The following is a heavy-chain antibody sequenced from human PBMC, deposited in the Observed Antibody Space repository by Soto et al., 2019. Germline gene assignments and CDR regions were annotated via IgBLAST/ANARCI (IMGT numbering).Heavy chain of an antibody. V-gene: IGHV3-21*04. CDR1: GFTFSSYS. Sequence: GGSLRLSCAASGFTFSSYSMNWVRQAPGKGLEWVSSISSSSSYIYYADSVKGRFTISRDNAKNSLYLQMNSLRAEDTAVYYCARVTIAARLTDVWVQGTTVTVS. CDR2: ISSSSSYI. J-gene: IGHJ6*02. CDR3: ARVTIAARLTDV. D-gene: IGHD6-6*01.